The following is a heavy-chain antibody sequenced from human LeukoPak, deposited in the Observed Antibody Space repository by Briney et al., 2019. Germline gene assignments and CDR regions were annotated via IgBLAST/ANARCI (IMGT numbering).Heavy chain of an antibody. Sequence: PSETLSLTCAVYGGSFSGYYWSWIRQPPGKGLEWIGEINHSGSTHYNPSLKSRVTISVDTSKNQFSLKLSSVTAADTAVYYCARKDCTNGVCYKDYWGQGTLVTVSS. CDR1: GGSFSGYY. J-gene: IGHJ4*02. D-gene: IGHD2-8*01. CDR3: ARKDCTNGVCYKDY. V-gene: IGHV4-34*01. CDR2: INHSGST.